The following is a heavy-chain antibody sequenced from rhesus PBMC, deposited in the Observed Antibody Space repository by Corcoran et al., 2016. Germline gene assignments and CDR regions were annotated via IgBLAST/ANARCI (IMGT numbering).Heavy chain of an antibody. CDR1: VASLSKTYR. CDR3: ASTVRSTVY. CDR2: IYGNFTTT. V-gene: IGHV4S10*01. J-gene: IGHJ4*01. Sequence: QLQLQESGPGVVQPSETLSLPCPVSVASLSKTYRWSWIRQPPGKGLEWIGYIYGNFTTTDYNPSLRSRVTLSKDTSNNQFSLKLSSVTAADTAVYYCASTVRSTVYWGQGVLVTVSS. D-gene: IGHD3-9*01.